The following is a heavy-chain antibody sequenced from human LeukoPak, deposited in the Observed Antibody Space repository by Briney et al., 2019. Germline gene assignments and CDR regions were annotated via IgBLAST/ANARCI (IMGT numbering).Heavy chain of an antibody. CDR2: INPNIGGT. D-gene: IGHD2-8*01. CDR3: ARVEYCIKGVCVNFDY. V-gene: IGHV1-2*02. J-gene: IGHJ4*02. CDR1: GYTFTVPY. Sequence: ASVKVSCKPSGYTFTVPYIHCIRHAPGQGLEWMGCINPNIGGTKYTQKFQGRVTMTRDTYINTAHMELSRLRSDDTAVYYCARVEYCIKGVCVNFDYWGQGTLVTVST.